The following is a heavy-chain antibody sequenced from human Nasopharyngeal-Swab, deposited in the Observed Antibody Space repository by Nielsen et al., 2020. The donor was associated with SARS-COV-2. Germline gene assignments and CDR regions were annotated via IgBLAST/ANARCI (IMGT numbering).Heavy chain of an antibody. J-gene: IGHJ3*02. D-gene: IGHD1-26*01. CDR1: GFTLSSYA. CDR2: ISYDGSNK. CDR3: ARASSGSYWSAFDI. Sequence: GGSLKICWAASGFTLSSYAMHWVRQAPGKGLEWVAVISYDGSNKYYADSVKGRFTISRDNSKNTLYLQMNSLRAEDTAVYYCARASSGSYWSAFDIWGQGTMVTVSS. V-gene: IGHV3-30-3*01.